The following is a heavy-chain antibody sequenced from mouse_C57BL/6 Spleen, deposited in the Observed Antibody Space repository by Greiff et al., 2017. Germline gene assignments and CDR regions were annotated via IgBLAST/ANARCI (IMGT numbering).Heavy chain of an antibody. CDR2: IDPSDSYT. CDR1: GYTFTSYW. Sequence: QVQLQQSGAELVKPGASVKLSCKASGYTFTSYWMQWVKQRPGQGLEWIGEIDPSDSYTNYNQKFKGKATLTVDTSSSTAYLQLSSLTSADSAVYYEERNYYYGSSYGDDWDYWGQGTTLTVSS. J-gene: IGHJ2*01. V-gene: IGHV1-50*01. CDR3: ERNYYYGSSYGDDWDY. D-gene: IGHD1-1*01.